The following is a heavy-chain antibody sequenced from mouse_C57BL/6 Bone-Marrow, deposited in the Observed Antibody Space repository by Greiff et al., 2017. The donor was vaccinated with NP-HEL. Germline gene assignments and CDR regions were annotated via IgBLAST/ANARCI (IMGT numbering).Heavy chain of an antibody. CDR2: IYPGSGST. Sequence: QVHVKQSGAELVKPGASVKMSCKASGYTFTSYWITWVKQRPGQGLEWIGDIYPGSGSTNYNEKFKSKATLTVDTSSSTAYMQLSSLTSEDSAVYYCARWDGYYHYFDYWGQGTTLTVSS. V-gene: IGHV1-55*01. CDR3: ARWDGYYHYFDY. J-gene: IGHJ2*01. CDR1: GYTFTSYW. D-gene: IGHD2-3*01.